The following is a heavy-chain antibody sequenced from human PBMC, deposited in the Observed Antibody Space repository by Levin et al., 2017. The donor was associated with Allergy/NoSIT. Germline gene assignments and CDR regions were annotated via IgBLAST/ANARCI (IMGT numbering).Heavy chain of an antibody. J-gene: IGHJ4*02. V-gene: IGHV1-2*03. Sequence: LAASVKVSCKASGASFTAYYIHWVRQAPGQGLEWMGWVNPNTGDTNYAQKFQDRVTMTRDTSISTVYMELRRVRSDDSAVYYCAALLHGTFDYWGQGILVTVSS. CDR1: GASFTAYY. CDR2: VNPNTGDT. D-gene: IGHD1-1*01. CDR3: AALLHGTFDY.